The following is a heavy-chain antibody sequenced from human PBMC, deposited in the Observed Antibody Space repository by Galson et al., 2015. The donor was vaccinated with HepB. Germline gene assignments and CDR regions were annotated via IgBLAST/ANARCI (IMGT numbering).Heavy chain of an antibody. V-gene: IGHV5-10-1*01. CDR3: ARGFMKEVVPAASFDY. D-gene: IGHD2-2*01. CDR2: IDPTDSYT. CDR1: GYSFTSYW. J-gene: IGHJ4*02. Sequence: QSGAEVKNPGESLRISCKGSGYSFTSYWINWVRQMPGKGLEWMGKIDPTDSYTNYNPSLKSRVTISVDTSKNQFSLKLSSVTAADTAVYYCARGFMKEVVPAASFDYWGQGTLVTVSS.